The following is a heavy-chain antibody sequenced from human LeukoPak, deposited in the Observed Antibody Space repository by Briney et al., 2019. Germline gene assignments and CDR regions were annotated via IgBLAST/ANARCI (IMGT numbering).Heavy chain of an antibody. CDR2: NKGNNDGGTT. V-gene: IGHV3-15*01. CDR1: GFXLHNAW. J-gene: IGHJ4*02. Sequence: GGSLRLSCVASGFXLHNAWMSWVRQAPGKGLEWVGHNKGNNDGGTTDHAPPVKGRFTISRDDYKNTLSLQMNSLKTEDTAVYYCCKVVRGKNFFENWGQGTLVAVSS. D-gene: IGHD6-6*01. CDR3: CKVVRGKNFFEN.